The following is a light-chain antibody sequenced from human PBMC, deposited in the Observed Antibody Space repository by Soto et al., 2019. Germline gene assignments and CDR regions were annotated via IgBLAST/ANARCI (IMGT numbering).Light chain of an antibody. Sequence: EVVLTQSPGTVSLSPGERATLSCRASQSVTSNYLAWYQQKPGQAPRLLIYAASSRATGIPDRFSGSGSGTDFTLSISRLEPEDFAVYYCQQYGSSLFGPGTKVDIK. J-gene: IGKJ3*01. CDR1: QSVTSNY. CDR2: AAS. V-gene: IGKV3-20*01. CDR3: QQYGSSL.